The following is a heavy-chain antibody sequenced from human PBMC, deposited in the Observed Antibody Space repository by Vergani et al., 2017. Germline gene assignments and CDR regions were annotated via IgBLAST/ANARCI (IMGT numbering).Heavy chain of an antibody. CDR1: GGSTSSYY. Sequence: QVQLQESGPGLVKPSETLSLTCTVSGGSTSSYYWSWIRQPPGKGLEWIGYIYYSGSTNYNPSRKSRDTISVDTSKNQFSLKLSSVTAADTAVYYCARGSSSSWYNYWGQGTLVTVSS. CDR2: IYYSGST. V-gene: IGHV4-59*01. CDR3: ARGSSSSWYNY. J-gene: IGHJ4*02. D-gene: IGHD6-13*01.